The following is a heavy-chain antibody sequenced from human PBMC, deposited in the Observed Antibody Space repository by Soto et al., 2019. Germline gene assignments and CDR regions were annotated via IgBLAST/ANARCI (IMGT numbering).Heavy chain of an antibody. V-gene: IGHV1-18*04. D-gene: IGHD5-18*01. Sequence: ASVKVSCKASGYTSTSYGISWVRQAPGQGLEWMGWISAYNGNTNYAQKLQGRVTMTTDTSTSTAYMELRSLRSDDTAVYYCARDRRYSYGYGAFDIWGQGTMVTVSS. CDR3: ARDRRYSYGYGAFDI. J-gene: IGHJ3*02. CDR1: GYTSTSYG. CDR2: ISAYNGNT.